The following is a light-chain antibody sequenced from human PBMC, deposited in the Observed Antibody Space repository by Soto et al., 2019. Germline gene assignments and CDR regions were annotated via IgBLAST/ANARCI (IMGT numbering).Light chain of an antibody. J-gene: IGKJ4*01. V-gene: IGKV3-15*01. CDR2: GVS. CDR1: QSVTSN. Sequence: EIVMTQSPATLSVSPGERATLSCRASQSVTSNLAWYQQKPGQAPRLLMYGVSTRVTGIPARFGGSGSATEFTLTISSLQSEDFAVYYCQQYSQWPLTFGGGTKVDIK. CDR3: QQYSQWPLT.